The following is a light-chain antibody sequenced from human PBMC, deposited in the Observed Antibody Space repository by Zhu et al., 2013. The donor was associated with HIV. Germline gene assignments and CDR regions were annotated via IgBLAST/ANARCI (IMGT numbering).Light chain of an antibody. CDR3: QHYDTSPPII. CDR1: EPVSRSY. Sequence: DIVLTQSPGTLSLSPGERATLSCRASEPVSRSYFAWYQQKPGQAPRLLIYGASTRATGIPDRFSGSGSGADLNVTITRVEPEDLAVYYCQHYDTSPPIIFGQGTRLEIK. J-gene: IGKJ5*01. V-gene: IGKV3-20*01. CDR2: GAS.